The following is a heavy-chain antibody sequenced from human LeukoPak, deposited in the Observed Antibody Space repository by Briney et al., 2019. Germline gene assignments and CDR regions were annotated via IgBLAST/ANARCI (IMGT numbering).Heavy chain of an antibody. V-gene: IGHV3-7*01. CDR2: IKQDGSEK. J-gene: IGHJ6*02. Sequence: GGSLRLSCAASGFTFSSYWMRWVRQAPGKGLEWVANIKQDGSEKYYVDSVKGRFTISRDNAKNSLYLQMNSLRAEDTAVYYCARDRPDSSSWYKYYYYGMDVWGQGTTVTVSS. D-gene: IGHD6-13*01. CDR1: GFTFSSYW. CDR3: ARDRPDSSSWYKYYYYGMDV.